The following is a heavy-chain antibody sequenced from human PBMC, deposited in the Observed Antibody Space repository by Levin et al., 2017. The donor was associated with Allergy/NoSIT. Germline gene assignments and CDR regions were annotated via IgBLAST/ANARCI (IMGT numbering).Heavy chain of an antibody. D-gene: IGHD7-27*01. V-gene: IGHV4-59*01. J-gene: IGHJ6*02. CDR3: ARERTITTTGETYYYGMDV. CDR1: GGSISGYY. CDR2: IYYSGST. Sequence: PSETLSLTCTVSGGSISGYYWSWIRQPPGKGLEWIGYIYYSGSTKYNPSLKSRVTTSVDTSKNQFSLKLSSVTAADTAVYYCARERTITTTGETYYYGMDVWGQGTTVTVSS.